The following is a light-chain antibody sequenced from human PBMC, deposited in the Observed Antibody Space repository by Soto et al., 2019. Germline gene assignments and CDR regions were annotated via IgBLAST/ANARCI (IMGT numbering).Light chain of an antibody. Sequence: QSALTQPASVSGSPGQSITISCTGTSSDVGGYNYVSWYQQHPGKAPKLMIYDVSNRPPGVSNRFSGSKSGNTASLTISGLHAEDEADYYCSSYTSSSTRVFGGGTKLTVL. CDR3: SSYTSSSTRV. V-gene: IGLV2-14*01. CDR1: SSDVGGYNY. J-gene: IGLJ2*01. CDR2: DVS.